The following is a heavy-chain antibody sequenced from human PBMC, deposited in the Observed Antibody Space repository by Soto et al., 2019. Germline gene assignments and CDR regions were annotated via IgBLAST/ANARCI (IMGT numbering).Heavy chain of an antibody. CDR1: GYTFTSYG. D-gene: IGHD6-13*01. J-gene: IGHJ5*02. Sequence: GASVKVSCKASGYTFTSYGISCVRQAPGQGLEWMGWISAYNGNTNYAQKLQGRVTMTTDTSTSTAYMELRSLRSDDTAVYYCACIAAAATETAWFEPWGQGTLVTVSS. CDR2: ISAYNGNT. CDR3: ACIAAAATETAWFEP. V-gene: IGHV1-18*01.